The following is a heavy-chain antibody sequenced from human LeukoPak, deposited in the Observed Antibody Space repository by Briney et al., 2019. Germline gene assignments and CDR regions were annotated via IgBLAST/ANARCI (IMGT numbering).Heavy chain of an antibody. D-gene: IGHD5-18*01. Sequence: GGSLRLSCVASGLTVSNHWMSWVRQAPGKGLEWVANIREERGQEYYVDSVKGRFTISKNSAKNSLYLQMNTLRVEDTAMYYCASLDTAKQPLANHWGQGTLATVSS. CDR2: IREERGQE. V-gene: IGHV3-7*03. CDR1: GLTVSNHW. J-gene: IGHJ5*02. CDR3: ASLDTAKQPLANH.